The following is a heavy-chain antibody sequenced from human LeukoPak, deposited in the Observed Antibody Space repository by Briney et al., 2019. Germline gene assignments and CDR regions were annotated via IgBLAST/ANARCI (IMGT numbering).Heavy chain of an antibody. V-gene: IGHV4-30-2*01. CDR1: GGSISSGGYS. CDR2: VYHSGST. D-gene: IGHD3-3*01. J-gene: IGHJ4*02. Sequence: SQTLSLTCAVSGGSISSGGYSWSWIRQPPGKGLEWIGYVYHSGSTYYNPSLKSRVNISVDRHKNHFSLKLSSVTAADKAVYYCDGCWSGYYDYWGQGTLVTVSS. CDR3: DGCWSGYYDY.